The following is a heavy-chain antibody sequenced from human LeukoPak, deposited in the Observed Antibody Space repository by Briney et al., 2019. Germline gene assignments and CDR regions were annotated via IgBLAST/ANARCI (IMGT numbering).Heavy chain of an antibody. Sequence: GGSLRLSCAASGFTFDDYAMHWVRQAPGKGLEWVSGISWNSGSIGYADSVMGRFTISRDNAKNSLFLQMNSLRAEDMALYYCAKDAKGGSYFYYFDYWGQGTLVTVSS. CDR2: ISWNSGSI. J-gene: IGHJ4*02. CDR1: GFTFDDYA. V-gene: IGHV3-9*03. D-gene: IGHD1-26*01. CDR3: AKDAKGGSYFYYFDY.